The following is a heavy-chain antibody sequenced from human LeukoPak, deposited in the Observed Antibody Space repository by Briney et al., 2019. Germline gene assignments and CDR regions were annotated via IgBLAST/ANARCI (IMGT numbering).Heavy chain of an antibody. CDR3: AREMGYDNSGLDY. D-gene: IGHD3-22*01. V-gene: IGHV3-21*06. J-gene: IGHJ4*02. CDR2: TSGGGSYI. Sequence: GGSLRLSCAASGFTFSSYYINWVRQAPGRGLEWVSSTSGGGSYINYADSVKGRFTISRDNAKNSLYLQMNSLRDEDTAVYYCAREMGYDNSGLDYWGQGTLVTVSS. CDR1: GFTFSSYY.